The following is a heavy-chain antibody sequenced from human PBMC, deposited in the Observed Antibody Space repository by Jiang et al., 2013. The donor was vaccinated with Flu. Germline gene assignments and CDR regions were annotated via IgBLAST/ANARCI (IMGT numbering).Heavy chain of an antibody. V-gene: IGHV6-1*01. CDR1: GTVSLATVLL. Sequence: QTLSLTCAISGTVSLATVLLGTGSGSPHREALSAGRTYHRSKWYNDYATSMKSRITINPDTTKNQISLQLNSVTAEDTAVYYCARDNSGVAAVLCTSWGQGTMVTVSS. J-gene: IGHJ3*01. CDR3: ARDNSGVAAVLCTS. D-gene: IGHD2-8*01. CDR2: TYHRSKWYN.